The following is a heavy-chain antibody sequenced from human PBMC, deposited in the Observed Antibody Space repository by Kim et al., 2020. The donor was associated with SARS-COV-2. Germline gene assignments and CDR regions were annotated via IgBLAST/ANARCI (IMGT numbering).Heavy chain of an antibody. Sequence: GGSLRLSCAASGFTFSSYAMHWVRQAPGKGLEWVAVISYDGSNKYYADSVKGRFTISRDNSKNTLYLQMNSLRAEDTAVYYCARAPDYGDLAEYFQHWGQGTLVTVSS. CDR2: ISYDGSNK. CDR1: GFTFSSYA. D-gene: IGHD4-17*01. V-gene: IGHV3-30-3*01. J-gene: IGHJ1*01. CDR3: ARAPDYGDLAEYFQH.